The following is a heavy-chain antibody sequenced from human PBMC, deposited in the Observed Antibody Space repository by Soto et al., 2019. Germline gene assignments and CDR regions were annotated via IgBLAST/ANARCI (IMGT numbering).Heavy chain of an antibody. D-gene: IGHD2-21*02. Sequence: QVQVVQSGAEVKEPGASVKVSCKASGYSSSNYYTHWVRQAPGQGLEWMGIVNPYGASSNYAQSFQGIVTLTRDTSTTTDYMDLSRLTSDDTAVYYCASVTTIWSKWGQGTLVTVSS. CDR3: ASVTTIWSK. V-gene: IGHV1-46*01. J-gene: IGHJ4*02. CDR1: GYSSSNYY. CDR2: VNPYGASS.